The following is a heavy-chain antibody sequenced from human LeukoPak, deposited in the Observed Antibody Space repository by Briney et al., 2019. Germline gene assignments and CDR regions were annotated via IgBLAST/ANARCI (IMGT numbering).Heavy chain of an antibody. CDR3: ARAYDYVWGSSDY. CDR1: GFTFSSYS. V-gene: IGHV3-48*01. D-gene: IGHD3-16*01. J-gene: IGHJ4*02. Sequence: GGSLRLSCAASGFTFSSYSMNWVRQAPGKGLEWVSYISSSSSTIYYADSVKGRFTISRDNAKNSLYLQMNGLRAEDTAVYYCARAYDYVWGSSDYWGQGTLVTVSS. CDR2: ISSSSSTI.